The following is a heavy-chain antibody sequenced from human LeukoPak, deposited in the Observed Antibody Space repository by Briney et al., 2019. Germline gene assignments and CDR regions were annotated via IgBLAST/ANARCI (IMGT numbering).Heavy chain of an antibody. CDR3: ARDMSTAVTPISYAFDV. J-gene: IGHJ3*01. V-gene: IGHV1-46*01. CDR2: INPNGGRT. CDR1: ENTFTIYY. D-gene: IGHD4-23*01. Sequence: ASVKVSCKASENTFTIYYMHWVRQAPGPGLEWLGIINPNGGRTAYAQNFQGRVSMTRDTSTTTVYMELSSLRSDDTAVYYCARDMSTAVTPISYAFDVWGQGTMVTVSS.